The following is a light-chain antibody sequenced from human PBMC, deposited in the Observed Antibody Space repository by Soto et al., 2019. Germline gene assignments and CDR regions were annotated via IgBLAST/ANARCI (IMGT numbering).Light chain of an antibody. CDR3: LLSDGGPSI. J-gene: IGLJ7*01. CDR1: TGTVTSGHY. V-gene: IGLV7-46*01. Sequence: QAVVTQEPSLTVSPGGTVTLTCGSSTGTVTSGHYPYWFQLKPGQAPRTLLYDISNKHSWTPARFSGSLLGGKAALTLSGAQPEDEADYYCLLSDGGPSIFGGGTQLTVL. CDR2: DIS.